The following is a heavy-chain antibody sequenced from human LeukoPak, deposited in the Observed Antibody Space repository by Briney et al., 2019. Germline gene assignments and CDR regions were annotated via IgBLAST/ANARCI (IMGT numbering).Heavy chain of an antibody. CDR3: ARDQGVAATPDDY. J-gene: IGHJ4*02. Sequence: PGGSLRLSCAASGFTFSRYEMIWVRQAPGKRLEGVSYISSSGSTIYYADSVKGRFTIPRDNAKNSLYLQMNSLGAEDTAVYYCARDQGVAATPDDYWGQGTLVTVSS. CDR2: ISSSGSTI. CDR1: GFTFSRYE. D-gene: IGHD2-15*01. V-gene: IGHV3-48*03.